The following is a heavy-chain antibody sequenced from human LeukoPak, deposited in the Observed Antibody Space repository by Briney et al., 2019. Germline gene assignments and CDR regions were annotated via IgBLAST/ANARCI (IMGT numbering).Heavy chain of an antibody. V-gene: IGHV3-23*01. D-gene: IGHD3-10*01. Sequence: GGSLRLSCAASGITFSTYAMSWVRQAPGKGLEWVSAVSSGGGSTYYADSVKGRFTISRDNSKNTLYLQMNSLRAEDTAVYYCAKPIYVSGSPDYWGQGTLVTVFS. J-gene: IGHJ4*02. CDR2: VSSGGGST. CDR1: GITFSTYA. CDR3: AKPIYVSGSPDY.